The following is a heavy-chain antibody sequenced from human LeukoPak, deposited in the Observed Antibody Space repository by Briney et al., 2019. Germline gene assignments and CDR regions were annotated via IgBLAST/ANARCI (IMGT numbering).Heavy chain of an antibody. CDR3: ARSGYSSSLDY. V-gene: IGHV1-18*01. CDR1: GYTFTSYG. CDR2: ISAYNGYT. Sequence: ASVTVSFKASGYTFTSYGISWVRQAPGQGLEWMGWISAYNGYTNYAQKLQGSVTMTTDTSTSTAYMELRSLRSDDTAVYYCARSGYSSSLDYWGQGTLVTVSS. J-gene: IGHJ4*02. D-gene: IGHD6-6*01.